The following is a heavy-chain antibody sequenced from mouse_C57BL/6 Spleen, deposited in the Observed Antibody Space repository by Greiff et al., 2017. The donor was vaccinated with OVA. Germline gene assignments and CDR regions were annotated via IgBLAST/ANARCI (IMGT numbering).Heavy chain of an antibody. V-gene: IGHV5-16*01. CDR1: GFTFSDYY. CDR2: INYDGSST. J-gene: IGHJ4*01. Sequence: EVNVVESEGGLVQPGSSMKLSCTASGFTFSDYYMAWVRQVPEKGLEWVANINYDGSSTYYLDSLKSRFIISRDNAKNILYLQMSSLKSEDTATYYCARGGYAMDYWGQGTSVTVSS. CDR3: ARGGYAMDY.